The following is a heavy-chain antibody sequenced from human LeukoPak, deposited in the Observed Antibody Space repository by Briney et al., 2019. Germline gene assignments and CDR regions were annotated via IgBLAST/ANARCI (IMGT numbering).Heavy chain of an antibody. V-gene: IGHV3-43*02. D-gene: IGHD3-10*01. CDR3: AKDAAGWFGELFDY. CDR1: GFTFDDYA. CDR2: ISGDGGST. J-gene: IGHJ4*02. Sequence: GSLRLSCAASGFTFDDYAMHWVRQAPGKGLERVSLISGDGGSTYYADSVKGRFTISRDNSKNSLYLQMNSLRTEDTALYYCAKDAAGWFGELFDYWGQGTLVTVSS.